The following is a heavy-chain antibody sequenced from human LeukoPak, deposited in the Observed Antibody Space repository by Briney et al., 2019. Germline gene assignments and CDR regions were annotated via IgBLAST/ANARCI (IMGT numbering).Heavy chain of an antibody. Sequence: PSETLSLTCTVSGGSFSSDDYYWNWIRQPPGKGLEWIGYVYYSGSTNYNPSLKSRVTISVDTSKNQFSLKLSSVTAADTAVYYCARAGAYDRSGYFAYNWFDPWGQGTLVTVSS. V-gene: IGHV4-61*08. D-gene: IGHD3-22*01. J-gene: IGHJ5*02. CDR1: GGSFSSDDYY. CDR3: ARAGAYDRSGYFAYNWFDP. CDR2: VYYSGST.